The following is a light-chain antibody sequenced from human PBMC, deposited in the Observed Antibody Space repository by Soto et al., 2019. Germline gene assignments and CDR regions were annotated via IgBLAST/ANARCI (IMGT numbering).Light chain of an antibody. J-gene: IGKJ5*01. Sequence: EIVLTQSPGTLSLSPGERATLSCMASQSVSSNLAWYQQKPGQAPRLLIYGASTRATGIPARFSGSGSGTEFTLTISSLQSEDFAVYYCQQYNNWLSITFGQGTRLEIK. CDR1: QSVSSN. CDR2: GAS. V-gene: IGKV3-15*01. CDR3: QQYNNWLSIT.